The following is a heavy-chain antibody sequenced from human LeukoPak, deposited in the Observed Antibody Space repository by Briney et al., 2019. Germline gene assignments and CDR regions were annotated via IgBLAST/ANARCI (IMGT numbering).Heavy chain of an antibody. D-gene: IGHD1-7*01. Sequence: GGSLRLSCAASGFTFSSYSMNWVRQAPGKGLEWVSYISSSSSTIYYADSVKGRFTISRDNAKNSLYLQMNSLRAEDTAVYYCARANWKYVNWFDAWGQGTLVTVSS. CDR1: GFTFSSYS. CDR2: ISSSSSTI. CDR3: ARANWKYVNWFDA. V-gene: IGHV3-48*01. J-gene: IGHJ5*02.